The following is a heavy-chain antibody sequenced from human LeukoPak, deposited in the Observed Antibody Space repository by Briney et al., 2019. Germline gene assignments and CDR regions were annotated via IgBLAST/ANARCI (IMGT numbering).Heavy chain of an antibody. CDR3: ARNYYDSSGYYLPDFDY. Sequence: ASVKVSCKASGYTFTSYGISWVRQAPGQGLEWVGWISAYNGNTNYAQKLQGRVTMTTDTSTSTAYMELRSLRSDDTAVYYCARNYYDSSGYYLPDFDYWGQGTLVTVSS. CDR1: GYTFTSYG. J-gene: IGHJ4*02. D-gene: IGHD3-22*01. V-gene: IGHV1-18*01. CDR2: ISAYNGNT.